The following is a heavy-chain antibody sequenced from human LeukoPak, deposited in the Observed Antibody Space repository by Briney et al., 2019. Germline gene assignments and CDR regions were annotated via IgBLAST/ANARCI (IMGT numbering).Heavy chain of an antibody. Sequence: PGGSLRLSCAASGFTFSDYWMHWVRPAPGGGLVWVSRIYSDGSNTIYADSVKGRFTISRDNAKNTLYLQMNSLTAEDTAMYYCTRDSKYVMDVWGQGTTVTVSS. CDR1: GFTFSDYW. CDR2: IYSDGSNT. J-gene: IGHJ6*02. D-gene: IGHD4-11*01. CDR3: TRDSKYVMDV. V-gene: IGHV3-74*01.